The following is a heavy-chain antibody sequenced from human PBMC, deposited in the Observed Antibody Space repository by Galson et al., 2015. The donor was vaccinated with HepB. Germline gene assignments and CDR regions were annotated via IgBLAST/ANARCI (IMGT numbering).Heavy chain of an antibody. CDR2: IYPDDSDT. CDR1: GYTFSDYY. D-gene: IGHD3-10*01. Sequence: QSGAEVKKPGESLKISCEASGYTFSDYYTAWVRQMPGKGLECMGIIYPDDSDTKYSPSFQGQVTFSVDKSVTTAYLQWSGLRASDIGIYYCARVRGSGLDPHSWFDVWGQGTLVTVSS. J-gene: IGHJ5*02. V-gene: IGHV5-51*03. CDR3: ARVRGSGLDPHSWFDV.